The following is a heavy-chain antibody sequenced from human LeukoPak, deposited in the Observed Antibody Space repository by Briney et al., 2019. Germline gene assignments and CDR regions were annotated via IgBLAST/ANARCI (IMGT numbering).Heavy chain of an antibody. D-gene: IGHD3-22*01. CDR2: INPNSGGT. CDR3: ARAVHYYDNSGPNTEFDY. CDR1: GYTFTGYY. V-gene: IGHV1-2*02. Sequence: GASVKVSCKASGYTFTGYYMHWVRQAPGQGLEWMGWINPNSGGTNYAQKFQGRVTMTRDTSISTAYMELSRLRSDDTAVYYCARAVHYYDNSGPNTEFDYWGQGTLVTVSS. J-gene: IGHJ4*02.